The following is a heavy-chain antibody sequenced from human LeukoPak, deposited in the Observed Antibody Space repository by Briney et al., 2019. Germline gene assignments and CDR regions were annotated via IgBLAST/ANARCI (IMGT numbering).Heavy chain of an antibody. J-gene: IGHJ3*02. CDR1: GASISKDY. Sequence: SETLSLTCTVSGASISKDYWAWIRQPPGKGLEWIGYVTHSDFNKANGDITNYNPSLESRVTMSVDTSKNQFSLKLSSVTAADTAVYYCASRSCLLGYCSSTGGGDDAFDIWGQGTMVTVSS. V-gene: IGHV4-59*12. D-gene: IGHD2-2*01. CDR3: ASRSCLLGYCSSTGGGDDAFDI. CDR2: VTHSDFNKANGDIT.